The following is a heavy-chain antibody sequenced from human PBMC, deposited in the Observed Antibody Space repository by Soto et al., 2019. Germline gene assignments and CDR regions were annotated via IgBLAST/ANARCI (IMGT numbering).Heavy chain of an antibody. CDR1: GGSINSYY. CDR3: ARARSGSPRGYFDP. D-gene: IGHD6-25*01. V-gene: IGHV4-59*01. CDR2: IYYSGST. Sequence: SSETLSLTCTVSGGSINSYYWSWIRQSPGKGLEWIGNIYYSGSTNFNPSLKSRVTILVDTSKNQFSLKLSSVTAADTAVYYCARARSGSPRGYFDPWGQGTLVTVSS. J-gene: IGHJ5*02.